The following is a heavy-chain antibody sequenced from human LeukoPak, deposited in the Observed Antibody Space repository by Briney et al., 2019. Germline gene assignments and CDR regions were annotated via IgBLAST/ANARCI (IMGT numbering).Heavy chain of an antibody. CDR1: GYTFSNHY. CDR3: ASEIAMTGYFDY. J-gene: IGHJ4*02. CDR2: ISPSGDST. D-gene: IGHD6-19*01. V-gene: IGHV1-46*01. Sequence: ASVKVSCKASGYTFSNHYLHWVRQAPGQGLEWMGVISPSGDSTTYAQKFQGRVTMTRDTSTNIVYMELSSLRSEDTAVYYCASEIAMTGYFDYWGQGTLVTDSS.